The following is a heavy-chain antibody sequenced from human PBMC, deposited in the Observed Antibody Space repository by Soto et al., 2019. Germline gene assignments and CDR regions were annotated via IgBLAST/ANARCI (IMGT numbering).Heavy chain of an antibody. D-gene: IGHD1-7*01. J-gene: IGHJ6*02. V-gene: IGHV1-69*12. CDR3: ARDDGWNYRYYDMEV. CDR1: GDTFSSYS. Sequence: VQLVQSGAEVKTPGSSVKVSCKASGDTFSSYSIAWVRQAPGQGLEWMGGIIPVCRSINYSQKFQGRVTITADESTTTAYMELTSLRPQDTAVYFCARDDGWNYRYYDMEVWGQGTTVTVS. CDR2: IIPVCRSI.